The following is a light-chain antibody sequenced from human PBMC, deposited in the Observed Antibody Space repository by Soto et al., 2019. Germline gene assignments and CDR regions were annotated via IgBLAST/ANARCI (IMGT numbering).Light chain of an antibody. CDR2: GAS. J-gene: IGKJ5*01. V-gene: IGKV3-20*01. CDR1: QSVSSSY. CDR3: QQSGSSPPIT. Sequence: EIVLTQSPGTLSLSPGERATLSCRASQSVSSSYLAWYQQTPGQAPRLLIYGASSRATGIPDRFSGSGSGTDFTLTISRLEPEDFAVYYCQQSGSSPPITFGQGTRLEIK.